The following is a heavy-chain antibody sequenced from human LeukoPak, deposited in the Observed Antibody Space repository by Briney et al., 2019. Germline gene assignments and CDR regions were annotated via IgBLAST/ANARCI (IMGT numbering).Heavy chain of an antibody. V-gene: IGHV3-49*03. Sequence: GGSLRLSCTASGFTFGDYAMSWFRQAPGKGLEWVGFIRSKAYGGTTEYAASVKGRFTISRDDSKSIAYLQMNSLKTEDTAVYYCTRDRSGSYRNWFDPWGQGTLVTVSS. CDR3: TRDRSGSYRNWFDP. J-gene: IGHJ5*02. CDR1: GFTFGDYA. CDR2: IRSKAYGGTT. D-gene: IGHD1-26*01.